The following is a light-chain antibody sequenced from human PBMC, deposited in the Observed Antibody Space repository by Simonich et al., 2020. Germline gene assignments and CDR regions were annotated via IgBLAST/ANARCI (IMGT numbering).Light chain of an antibody. CDR1: SGYSNYK. CDR2: VGTVGIVG. Sequence: QPVLTQPPSASAFLVASVTLNCTLSSGYSNYKVDWYQQRPGKGPRFVMRVGTVGIVGYKGEGIPDRFSVLGSGLNRYLTIKNIQEEDESDYHCGADHGSGSNFVVFGGGTKLTVL. V-gene: IGLV9-49*01. CDR3: GADHGSGSNFVV. J-gene: IGLJ2*01.